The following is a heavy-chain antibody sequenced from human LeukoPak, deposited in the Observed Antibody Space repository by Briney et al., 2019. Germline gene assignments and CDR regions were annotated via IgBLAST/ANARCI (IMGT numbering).Heavy chain of an antibody. CDR1: GFNFRGYA. CDR2: LRFDGSNE. V-gene: IGHV3-30*02. Sequence: GGSLRLSCAATGFNFRGYAMHWVRLVPGKGLEWVAFLRFDGSNEKYAESLKGRFTISRDNSKDTLYLQINTLRVDDSAVYYCAKEGYVNGVVDYWGQGTLVTVSS. CDR3: AKEGYVNGVVDY. J-gene: IGHJ4*02. D-gene: IGHD2-15*01.